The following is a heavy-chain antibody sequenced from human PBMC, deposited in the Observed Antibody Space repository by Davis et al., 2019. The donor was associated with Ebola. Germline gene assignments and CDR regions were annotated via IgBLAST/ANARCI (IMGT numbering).Heavy chain of an antibody. CDR3: ARVGYDFWSGYYTSNWFDP. CDR2: ILLILGIA. D-gene: IGHD3-3*01. V-gene: IGHV1-69*04. J-gene: IGHJ5*02. CDR1: GGTFSSYA. Sequence: AASVKVSCKASGGTFSSYAISWVRQAPGQGLEWMGRILLILGIANYAQKFQGGFTITADKSTSTAYMELRSLRSDDTAVYYCARVGYDFWSGYYTSNWFDPWGQGTLVTVSS.